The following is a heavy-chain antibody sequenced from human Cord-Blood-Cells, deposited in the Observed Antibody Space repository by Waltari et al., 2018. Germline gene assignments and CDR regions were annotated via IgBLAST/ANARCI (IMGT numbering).Heavy chain of an antibody. CDR3: AREDRDGTTSYYYYMDV. V-gene: IGHV4-61*01. CDR1: GGSVSSGSYY. Sequence: QVQLQESGPGLVKPSETLSLTCTVSGGSVSSGSYYWRWIRQPPGKGLEWIGYIYYSGSTNYNPSLKSRVTISVDTSKNQFSLKLSSVTAADTAVYYCAREDRDGTTSYYYYMDVWGKGTTVTVSS. J-gene: IGHJ6*03. D-gene: IGHD1-7*01. CDR2: IYYSGST.